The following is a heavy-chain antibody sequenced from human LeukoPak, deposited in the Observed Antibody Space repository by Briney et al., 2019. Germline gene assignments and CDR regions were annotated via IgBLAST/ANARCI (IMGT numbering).Heavy chain of an antibody. CDR3: AKEITMVRGVIRGTFNY. CDR1: GFTFSSYA. J-gene: IGHJ4*02. V-gene: IGHV3-23*01. D-gene: IGHD3-10*01. Sequence: GGSLRLSCAASGFTFSSYAMSWVRQAPGKGLEWVSAISGSGGSTYYADSVKGRFTISRDNSKNTLYLQMNSLRAEDTAVYYCAKEITMVRGVIRGTFNYWGPGTLVTVSS. CDR2: ISGSGGST.